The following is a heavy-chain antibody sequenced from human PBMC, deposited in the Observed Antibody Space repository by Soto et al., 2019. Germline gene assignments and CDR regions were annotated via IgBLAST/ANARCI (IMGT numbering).Heavy chain of an antibody. J-gene: IGHJ4*02. Sequence: SETLSLTCAVSSGSISSRKWWTWVRQSPGKGLEWIGEIYHSGSTNYNPSLKSRVTISIDKSNNQFSLKLSSVTAADTAVYYCARGAFDYWGQGTLVTVSS. CDR2: IYHSGST. CDR1: SGSISSRKW. V-gene: IGHV4-4*02. CDR3: ARGAFDY.